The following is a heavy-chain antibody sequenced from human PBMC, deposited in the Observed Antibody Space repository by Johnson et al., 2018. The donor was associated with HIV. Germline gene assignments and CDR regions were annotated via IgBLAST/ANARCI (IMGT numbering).Heavy chain of an antibody. CDR1: RFTFSNYA. V-gene: IGHV3-30-3*01. D-gene: IGHD3-22*01. J-gene: IGHJ3*02. CDR2: ISYDGSNK. Sequence: QMLLVESGGGVVQPGRSLRLSCAASRFTFSNYAMHWVRQAPGMGPEWVAVISYDGSNKYYADSVKGRFTISRDNSKNTRYLQMNSLRAEDTAVYYCARVKDRITMIVVVFDIWGQGTMVTVSS. CDR3: ARVKDRITMIVVVFDI.